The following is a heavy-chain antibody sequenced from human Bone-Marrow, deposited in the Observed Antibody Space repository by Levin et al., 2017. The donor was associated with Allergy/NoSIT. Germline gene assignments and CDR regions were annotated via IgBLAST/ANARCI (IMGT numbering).Heavy chain of an antibody. V-gene: IGHV3-21*06. CDR2: IFTGSRSK. Sequence: GGSLRLSCGASGSTFSSYDMNWVRQAPGKGLEWVSSIFTGSRSKYYAASVKGRFTISRDNAENSSYLQLTSLRVDDPAVYYCTRGDILTGSEGFDVWGQGTMVTVSS. CDR1: GSTFSSYD. CDR3: TRGDILTGSEGFDV. D-gene: IGHD3-9*01. J-gene: IGHJ3*01.